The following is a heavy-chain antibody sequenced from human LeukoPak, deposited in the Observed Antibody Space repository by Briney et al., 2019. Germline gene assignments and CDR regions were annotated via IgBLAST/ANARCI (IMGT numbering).Heavy chain of an antibody. V-gene: IGHV1-69*13. CDR2: IIPIFGTA. CDR1: GYTFTDYY. Sequence: ASVKVSCKASGYTFTDYYMHWVQQAPGQGLEWMGGIIPIFGTANYAQKFQGRVTITADESTSTAYMELSSLRSEDTAVYYCATGMGDYWGQGTLVTVSS. D-gene: IGHD3-10*01. CDR3: ATGMGDY. J-gene: IGHJ4*02.